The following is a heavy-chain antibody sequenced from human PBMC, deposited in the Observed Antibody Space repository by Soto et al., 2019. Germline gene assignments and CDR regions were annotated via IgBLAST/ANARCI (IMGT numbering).Heavy chain of an antibody. CDR2: IYYSGST. CDR1: GGSFSGYY. CDR3: ARVGPNTHYYYFYGMDV. J-gene: IGHJ6*02. V-gene: IGHV4-59*01. D-gene: IGHD1-26*01. Sequence: SETLSLTCAVYGGSFSGYYWTWIRQPPGTGLEWIGYIYYSGSTNYSPSLKSRVTISLDTSKNQFSLKLSSMTAADTAVYYCARVGPNTHYYYFYGMDVWGQGTTVTVSS.